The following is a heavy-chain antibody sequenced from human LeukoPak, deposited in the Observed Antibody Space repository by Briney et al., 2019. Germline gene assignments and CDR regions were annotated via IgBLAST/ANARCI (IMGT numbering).Heavy chain of an antibody. V-gene: IGHV3-21*01. Sequence: GGSLRFSCAASGFTFSSYSMNWVRQAPGKGLEWVSSISSSSSYIYYADSVKGRFTISRDNAKNSLYLQMNSLRAEDTAVYYCARDLTVGATVRYFDYWGQGTLVTVSS. CDR3: ARDLTVGATVRYFDY. CDR2: ISSSSSYI. CDR1: GFTFSSYS. J-gene: IGHJ4*02. D-gene: IGHD1-26*01.